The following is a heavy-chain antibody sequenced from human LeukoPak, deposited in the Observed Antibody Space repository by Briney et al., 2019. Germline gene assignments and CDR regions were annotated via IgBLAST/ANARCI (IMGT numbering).Heavy chain of an antibody. V-gene: IGHV4-59*08. Sequence: SETLSLTCTDSGGSISSYYWSWIRQPPGKGLEWIGYIYYSGSTNYNPSLKSRVTISVDTSKNQFSLKLSSVTAADTAVYYCARAVAYFDYWGQGTLVTVSS. CDR1: GGSISSYY. CDR3: ARAVAYFDY. CDR2: IYYSGST. J-gene: IGHJ4*02. D-gene: IGHD6-19*01.